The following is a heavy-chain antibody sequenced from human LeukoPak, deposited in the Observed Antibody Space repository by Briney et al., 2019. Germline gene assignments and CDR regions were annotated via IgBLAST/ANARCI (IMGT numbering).Heavy chain of an antibody. Sequence: GGSLRLSCAASGFTFSSYAMSWVRQAPGKGLEWVSGVSGSGGFTYYADSVKGRFTISRDNSKNTLYLQMNSLRAEDTAVYYCARRELSYWYFDLWGRGTLVTVSS. J-gene: IGHJ2*01. CDR3: ARRELSYWYFDL. D-gene: IGHD1-7*01. V-gene: IGHV3-23*01. CDR2: VSGSGGFT. CDR1: GFTFSSYA.